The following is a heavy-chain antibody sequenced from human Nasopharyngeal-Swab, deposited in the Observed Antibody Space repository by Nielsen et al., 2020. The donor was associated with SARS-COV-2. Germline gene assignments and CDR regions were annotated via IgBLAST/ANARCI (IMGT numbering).Heavy chain of an antibody. CDR2: ISGSGGST. D-gene: IGHD6-13*01. J-gene: IGHJ6*02. V-gene: IGHV3-23*01. Sequence: GGSLRLSCAASGFTFSSYAMSWVRQAPGKGLEWVSAISGSGGSTYYADSVKGRFTISRDNSKNTLYLQMNSLRAEDTAVYYCAKDLRSSSRGGMDVWGQRTTVTVSS. CDR1: GFTFSSYA. CDR3: AKDLRSSSRGGMDV.